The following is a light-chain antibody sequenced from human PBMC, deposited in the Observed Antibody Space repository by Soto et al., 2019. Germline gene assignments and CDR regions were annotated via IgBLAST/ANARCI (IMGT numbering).Light chain of an antibody. CDR2: DVS. CDR1: NSDVGGYNS. CDR3: SSYTSSSTQV. J-gene: IGLJ1*01. V-gene: IGLV2-14*03. Sequence: QSVLTQPASVSGSPGQSITISCTGTNSDVGGYNSVSWYQHHPGKAHKLIIYDVSNRPSGVSNRFSGSKSGNTASLTISGLQAEDEADYYCSSYTSSSTQVFGTGTKSPS.